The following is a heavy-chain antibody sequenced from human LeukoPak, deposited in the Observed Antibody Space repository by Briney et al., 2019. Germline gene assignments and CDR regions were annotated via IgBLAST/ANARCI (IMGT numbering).Heavy chain of an antibody. D-gene: IGHD3-22*01. CDR3: ARRTQGWLLLSNFDY. Sequence: SETLSLTCAVYGGSFSGYYWSWIRQPPGKGLEWIGEINHSGSTNYNPSLKSRVTISVDTSKNQFSLKLSSVTAADTAVYYCARRTQGWLLLSNFDYWGQGTLVTVSS. CDR1: GGSFSGYY. CDR2: INHSGST. J-gene: IGHJ4*02. V-gene: IGHV4-34*01.